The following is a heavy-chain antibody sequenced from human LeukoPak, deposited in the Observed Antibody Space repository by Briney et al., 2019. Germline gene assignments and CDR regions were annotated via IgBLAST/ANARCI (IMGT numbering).Heavy chain of an antibody. CDR3: ARAAARLSGCDY. CDR1: GGSISSGGYC. Sequence: RSSETLSLTCTVSGGSISSGGYCWSWIRQHPGKGLEWIGYIYYSGSTYYNPSLKSRVTISVDTSKNQFSLKLSSVTAADTAVYYCARAAARLSGCDYWGQGTLVTVSS. J-gene: IGHJ4*02. D-gene: IGHD6-6*01. CDR2: IYYSGST. V-gene: IGHV4-31*03.